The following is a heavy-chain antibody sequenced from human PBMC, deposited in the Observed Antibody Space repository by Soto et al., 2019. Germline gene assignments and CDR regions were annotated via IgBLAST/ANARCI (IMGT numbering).Heavy chain of an antibody. V-gene: IGHV1-2*02. CDR1: GYTFTGHY. CDR2: INPNSGGA. Sequence: VKVSCKAAGYTFTGHYIHWVRQAPGRGLEWMGRINPNSGGANYAQKFQGRVTLTRDTSISTASMEVSRLRSDDTAVYFCAREAENYSYYGMDVWGQGTTVTVSS. CDR3: AREAENYSYYGMDV. J-gene: IGHJ6*02.